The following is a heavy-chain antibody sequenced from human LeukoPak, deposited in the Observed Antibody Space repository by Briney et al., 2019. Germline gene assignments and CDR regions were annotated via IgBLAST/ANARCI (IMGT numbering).Heavy chain of an antibody. Sequence: SETLSLTCTDYGGSISSISYYWGWIRQPPGKGLEWIGSIYYSGSTYNNPSLKSRVTISVATSKNQFSLKLSSVTAADTAVYYCASQRYCSSTSGRTPVPYYYYYMDVWGKGTTVTVSS. V-gene: IGHV4-39*01. J-gene: IGHJ6*03. D-gene: IGHD2-2*01. CDR3: ASQRYCSSTSGRTPVPYYYYYMDV. CDR2: IYYSGST. CDR1: GGSISSISYY.